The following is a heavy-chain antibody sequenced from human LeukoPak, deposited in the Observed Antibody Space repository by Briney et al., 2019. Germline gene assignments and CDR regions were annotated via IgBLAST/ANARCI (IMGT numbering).Heavy chain of an antibody. Sequence: GGSLRLSCAASGFTFSSYGMHWVRQAPGKGLEWVAFIRYDGSNKYYADSVKGRFTISRDNSKNTLYLQMNSLRAEDTAVYYCASGPPGFGELNDIWGQGTMVTVSS. CDR3: ASGPPGFGELNDI. V-gene: IGHV3-30*02. CDR1: GFTFSSYG. J-gene: IGHJ3*02. CDR2: IRYDGSNK. D-gene: IGHD3-10*01.